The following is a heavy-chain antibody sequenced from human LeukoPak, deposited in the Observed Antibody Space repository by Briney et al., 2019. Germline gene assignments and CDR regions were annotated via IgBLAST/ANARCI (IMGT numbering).Heavy chain of an antibody. CDR1: GYSFSTYW. J-gene: IGHJ5*02. CDR3: ARGSSGYWFDP. V-gene: IGHV5-51*01. CDR2: IYPRDSDI. Sequence: GESLKISCKGSGYSFSTYWIGWVRQMPGKRLEWMGIIYPRDSDIRYSPSFQGQVTTSADKSISTAYLQWSSLKASDTAIYYCARGSSGYWFDPWGQGTLVTVSS. D-gene: IGHD6-19*01.